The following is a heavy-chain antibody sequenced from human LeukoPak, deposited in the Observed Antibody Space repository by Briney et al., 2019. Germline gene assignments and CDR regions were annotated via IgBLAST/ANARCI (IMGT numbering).Heavy chain of an antibody. D-gene: IGHD3-22*01. CDR1: GGTFISYA. Sequence: GASVKVSCKASGGTFISYATSWVRQAPGQGLEWMGGIIPIFATANYAQKFQGRVTITADESTSTAYMELSSLRSEDTAVYYCARGPITTRSHFDYWGQGTLVTVSS. CDR3: ARGPITTRSHFDY. CDR2: IIPIFATA. J-gene: IGHJ4*02. V-gene: IGHV1-69*01.